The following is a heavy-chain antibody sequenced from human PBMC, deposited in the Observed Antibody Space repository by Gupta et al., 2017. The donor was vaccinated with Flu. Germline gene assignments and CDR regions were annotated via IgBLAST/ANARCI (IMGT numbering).Heavy chain of an antibody. J-gene: IGHJ4*02. Sequence: GQGLEWVGWINPNGGGTKFAQGFQGRVTMTADTSTASVYMELNRLRSDDTAVYYCARDRWENWNFFDYWGQGSLVTVSS. CDR3: ARDRWENWNFFDY. CDR2: INPNGGGT. D-gene: IGHD1-26*01. V-gene: IGHV1-2*02.